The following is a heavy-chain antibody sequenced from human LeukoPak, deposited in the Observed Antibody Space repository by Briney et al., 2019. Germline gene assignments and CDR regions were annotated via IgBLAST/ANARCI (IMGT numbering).Heavy chain of an antibody. CDR3: ARTRDTAMVVFDY. V-gene: IGHV3-21*01. J-gene: IGHJ4*02. CDR1: GFTFSSDS. Sequence: GGSLRLSCAASGFTFSSDSMNWVRQAPGKGLEWVSSISSSSSYIYYADSVKGRFTISRDNAKNSLYLQMNSLRAEDTAVYYCARTRDTAMVVFDYWGQGTLVTVSS. CDR2: ISSSSSYI. D-gene: IGHD5-18*01.